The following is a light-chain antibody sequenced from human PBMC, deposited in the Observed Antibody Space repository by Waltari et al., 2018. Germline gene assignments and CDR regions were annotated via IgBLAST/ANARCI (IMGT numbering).Light chain of an antibody. CDR2: GAS. J-gene: IGKJ2*01. V-gene: IGKV3-20*01. CDR3: QQYGSSPYT. CDR1: QSVSSSY. Sequence: EIVLTQPPGTLSLSPGERATLPCRASQSVSSSYLAWYQQKPGQAPRLLIYGASSRATGIPDRFSGSGSGTDFTLTISRLEPEDFAVYYCQQYGSSPYTFGQGTKLEI.